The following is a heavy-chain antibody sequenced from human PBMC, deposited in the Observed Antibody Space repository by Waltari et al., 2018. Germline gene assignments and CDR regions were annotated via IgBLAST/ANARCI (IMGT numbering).Heavy chain of an antibody. CDR2: IYYSGST. V-gene: IGHV4-59*01. CDR3: ARDSGSSVTWYFDL. J-gene: IGHJ2*01. CDR1: GGSISSYY. D-gene: IGHD3-10*01. Sequence: QVQLQESGPGLVKPSETLSLTCTVSGGSISSYYWSWIRQPPGKGLEWIGYIYYSGSTNYNPSLKSRVTISVDTSKNQFSLKRSSVTAADTAVYYCARDSGSSVTWYFDLWGRGTLVTVSS.